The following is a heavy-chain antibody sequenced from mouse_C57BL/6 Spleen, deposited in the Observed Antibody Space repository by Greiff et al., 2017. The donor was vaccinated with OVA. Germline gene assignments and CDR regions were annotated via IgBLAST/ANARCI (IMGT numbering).Heavy chain of an antibody. J-gene: IGHJ3*01. D-gene: IGHD1-1*01. Sequence: VQLQQSGPELVKPGASVKISCKASGYTFTDYYMNWVKQSHGKSLEWIGDINPNNGGTSYNQKFKGKATLTVDKSSSTAYMELRSLTSEDSAVYYCARDITTVVRAYWGQGTLVTVSA. CDR1: GYTFTDYY. CDR2: INPNNGGT. V-gene: IGHV1-26*01. CDR3: ARDITTVVRAY.